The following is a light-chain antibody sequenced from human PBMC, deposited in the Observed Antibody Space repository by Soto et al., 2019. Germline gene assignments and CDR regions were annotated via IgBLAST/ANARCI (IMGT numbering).Light chain of an antibody. V-gene: IGLV2-14*03. Sequence: QSALTQPASVSGSPGQSITISCTGTSSDIGAYNFVSWYQQHPGKAPKLMLYDVNIRTSGVSNRFSGSKSGNTASLTISGIQAEDKTDYYCTSWTTSTTMIFGGGPKLTVL. CDR1: SSDIGAYNF. CDR3: TSWTTSTTMI. CDR2: DVN. J-gene: IGLJ2*01.